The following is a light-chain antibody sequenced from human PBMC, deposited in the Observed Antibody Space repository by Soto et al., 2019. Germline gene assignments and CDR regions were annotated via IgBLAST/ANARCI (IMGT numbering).Light chain of an antibody. CDR3: SSYTTSNTRQIV. CDR1: SSDVGGYNY. CDR2: DVS. J-gene: IGLJ1*01. V-gene: IGLV2-14*03. Sequence: QSVLTQPASASGSPGQSITISCTGTSSDVGGYNYVSWYQHHPGKAPKLIIYDVSNRPSGVSIRFSGSKSDNTAYLTISGLQPEDEADYHCSSYTTSNTRQIVFGTGTKVTVL.